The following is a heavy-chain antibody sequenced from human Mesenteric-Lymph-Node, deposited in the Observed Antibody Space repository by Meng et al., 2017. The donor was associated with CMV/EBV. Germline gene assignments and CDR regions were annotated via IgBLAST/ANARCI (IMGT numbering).Heavy chain of an antibody. CDR2: IDHSGRP. CDR1: GGSFSGLY. J-gene: IGHJ4*02. CDR3: ARESRDNWSDNNDC. Sequence: CAVYGGSFSGLYWSWIRQSPGKGLEWIGEIDHSGRPSYSPSLKSRVTISLGTSENHFSLKLISVTAADTAVYYCARESRDNWSDNNDCWGQGTLVTVSS. V-gene: IGHV4-34*01. D-gene: IGHD1-20*01.